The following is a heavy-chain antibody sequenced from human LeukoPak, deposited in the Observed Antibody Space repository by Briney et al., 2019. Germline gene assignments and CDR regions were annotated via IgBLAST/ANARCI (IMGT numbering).Heavy chain of an antibody. D-gene: IGHD6-19*01. CDR2: IISSVSTI. J-gene: IGHJ6*02. V-gene: IGHV3-11*01. CDR1: GFTFSDYY. Sequence: GRCLRLSCAASGFTFSDYYMGWIRQAQGKVREWVSYIISSVSTIYYADSGKGRFTISTDHAKNSLYLQMNSLRAEDTAVYYCARDKVDSSGRYGMDAWGQGTPVTVSS. CDR3: ARDKVDSSGRYGMDA.